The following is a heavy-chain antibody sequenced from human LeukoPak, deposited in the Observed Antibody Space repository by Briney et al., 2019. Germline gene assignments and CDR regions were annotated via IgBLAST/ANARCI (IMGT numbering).Heavy chain of an antibody. CDR2: INPNSGGT. D-gene: IGHD2-2*01. V-gene: IGHV1-2*02. CDR1: GYTFTGYY. J-gene: IGHJ5*02. Sequence: ASVKVSCQASGYTFTGYYMHWVRQAPGQGLEWMGWINPNSGGTNYAQKFQGRVTMTRDTSISPAYMELSRLRSDDTAVYYCAREIVVVPAAIFGWFDPWGQGTLVTVSS. CDR3: AREIVVVPAAIFGWFDP.